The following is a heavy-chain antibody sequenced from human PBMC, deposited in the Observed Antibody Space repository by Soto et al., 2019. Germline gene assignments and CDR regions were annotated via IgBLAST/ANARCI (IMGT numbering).Heavy chain of an antibody. Sequence: ASVKVSCKASGGTFSSYAISWVRQAPGQGLEWMGGIIPIFGTANYAQKFQGRVTITADESTSTAYMELSSLRSEDTAVYYCASPQSVSSHIVVVPAATYTGHYGMDVWGQGTTVTVSS. CDR3: ASPQSVSSHIVVVPAATYTGHYGMDV. J-gene: IGHJ6*02. CDR1: GGTFSSYA. V-gene: IGHV1-69*13. D-gene: IGHD2-2*01. CDR2: IIPIFGTA.